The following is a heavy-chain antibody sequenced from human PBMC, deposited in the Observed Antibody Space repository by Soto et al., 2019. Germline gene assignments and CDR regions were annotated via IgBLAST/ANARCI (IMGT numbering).Heavy chain of an antibody. CDR3: AKGSASARPYYFDF. CDR1: GFTFSSYV. Sequence: EVQLLESGGDLVQPGGSLRLSCAASGFTFSSYVMSWVRQAPGKGLEWVSAMTGSGGATYYADSMKGRFTISRDHSKNTLYLQMSSLRAEDTAFYYCAKGSASARPYYFDFWGHGTLVTVSS. J-gene: IGHJ4*01. V-gene: IGHV3-23*01. CDR2: MTGSGGAT. D-gene: IGHD6-6*01.